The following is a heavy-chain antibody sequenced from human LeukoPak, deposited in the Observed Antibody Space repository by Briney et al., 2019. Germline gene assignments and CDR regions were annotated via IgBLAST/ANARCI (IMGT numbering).Heavy chain of an antibody. CDR2: IRSKAYGGTT. CDR3: TRDSRYYDSSGYQRTAFDI. D-gene: IGHD3-22*01. CDR1: GFTFGDYA. Sequence: GGSLRLSCTASGFTFGDYAMSWFRQAPGKGLEWVGFIRSKAYGGTTEYAASVKGRFTISRDDSKSIAYLQMNSLKTEDTAVYYCTRDSRYYDSSGYQRTAFDIWGQGTMVTVSS. J-gene: IGHJ3*02. V-gene: IGHV3-49*03.